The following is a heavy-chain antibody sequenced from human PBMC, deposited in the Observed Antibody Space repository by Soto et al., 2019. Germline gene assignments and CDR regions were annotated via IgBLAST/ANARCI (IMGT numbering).Heavy chain of an antibody. Sequence: SVKLSCKACGGTFSSYAISCVRQAPGQGLEWMGGIIPIFGTANYAQKFQGRVTITADESTSTAYMELSSLRSEDTAVYYCARDEPYCTNGVCYTLYYFDYWGQGTLVTVSS. CDR3: ARDEPYCTNGVCYTLYYFDY. J-gene: IGHJ4*02. CDR1: GGTFSSYA. V-gene: IGHV1-69*13. CDR2: IIPIFGTA. D-gene: IGHD2-8*01.